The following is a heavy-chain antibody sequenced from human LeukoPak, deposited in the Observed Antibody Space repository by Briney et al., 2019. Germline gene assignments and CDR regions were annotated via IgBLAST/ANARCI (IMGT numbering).Heavy chain of an antibody. CDR2: ISSSSSYI. CDR1: GFTFSSYS. Sequence: PGGSLRLSCAASGFTFSSYSRNWVRQAPGKGLEWVSSISSSSSYIYYADSEKGRFTIPRDNAENSLYLQMNSLRAEDTAVYSCAREVVVPAAARHYYYYYYMDVWGKGTTVTVSS. CDR3: AREVVVPAAARHYYYYYYMDV. J-gene: IGHJ6*03. D-gene: IGHD2-2*01. V-gene: IGHV3-21*01.